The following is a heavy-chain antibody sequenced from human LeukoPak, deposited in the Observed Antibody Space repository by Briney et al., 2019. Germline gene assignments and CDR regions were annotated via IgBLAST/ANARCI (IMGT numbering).Heavy chain of an antibody. CDR1: GGSISSSSYY. CDR3: ARASAYCGGDCLVWFDP. J-gene: IGHJ5*02. V-gene: IGHV4-39*07. CDR2: IYYSGST. Sequence: PSETLSLTCTVSGGSISSSSYYWGWIRQPPGKGLEWIGSIYYSGSTYYNPSLKSRVTISVDTSKNQFSLKLSSVTAADTAVYYCARASAYCGGDCLVWFDPWGQGTLVTVSS. D-gene: IGHD2-21*02.